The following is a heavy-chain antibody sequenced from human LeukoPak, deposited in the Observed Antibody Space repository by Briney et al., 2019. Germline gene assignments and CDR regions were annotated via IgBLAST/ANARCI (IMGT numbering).Heavy chain of an antibody. CDR1: GYTFTGYY. J-gene: IGHJ4*02. CDR2: INPNSGGT. CDR3: ARGGEDLGYCSSTSCYSIDY. Sequence: ASVKVSCKASGYTFTGYYMHWVRQAPGQGLEWMGWINPNSGGTNYAQKFQGRVTMTRDTSTSTAYMELSRLRSDDTAVYYCARGGEDLGYCSSTSCYSIDYWGQGTLVTVSS. D-gene: IGHD2-2*02. V-gene: IGHV1-2*02.